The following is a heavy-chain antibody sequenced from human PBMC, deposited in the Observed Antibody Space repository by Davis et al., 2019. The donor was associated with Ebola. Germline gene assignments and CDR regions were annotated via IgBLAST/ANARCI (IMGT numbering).Heavy chain of an antibody. J-gene: IGHJ4*02. Sequence: GESLKISCKGSGYSFTSYWIGWVRQMPGKGLEWMGIIYPGDSDTRYSPSFQGQVTISADKSISTAYLQWSSVKASDTAMYYCARRLRSSGWLLDYWGQGTLVTVSS. V-gene: IGHV5-51*01. D-gene: IGHD6-19*01. CDR1: GYSFTSYW. CDR3: ARRLRSSGWLLDY. CDR2: IYPGDSDT.